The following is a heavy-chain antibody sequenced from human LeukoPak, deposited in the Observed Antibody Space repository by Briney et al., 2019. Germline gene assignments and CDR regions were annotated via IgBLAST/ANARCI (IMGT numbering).Heavy chain of an antibody. CDR1: GFTFSDYY. V-gene: IGHV3-11*01. D-gene: IGHD1-1*01. CDR2: ISSSGSSI. Sequence: GGSLRLSCAASGFTFSDYYMSWIRQAPGKGLERVSYISSSGSSIYYADSVKGRFTISRDNAKNSLYLHMNSLSAEHTAVYYCSGGGYTFDYWGQGTLVTVPS. J-gene: IGHJ4*02. CDR3: SGGGYTFDY.